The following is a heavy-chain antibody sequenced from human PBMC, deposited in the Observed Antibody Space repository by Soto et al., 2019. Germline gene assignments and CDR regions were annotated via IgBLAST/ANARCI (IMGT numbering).Heavy chain of an antibody. CDR1: GFTFSSNY. D-gene: IGHD3-10*01. V-gene: IGHV3-66*01. CDR2: IYSGGST. CDR3: ASWVAGRGIDY. J-gene: IGHJ4*02. Sequence: GGSLRLSCAASGFTFSSNYMSWVRQAPGKGLEWVSVIYSGGSTYYADSVKGRFTISIDNSKNTLYLQMNSLRAEDTAVYYCASWVAGRGIDYWGQGTLVTVSS.